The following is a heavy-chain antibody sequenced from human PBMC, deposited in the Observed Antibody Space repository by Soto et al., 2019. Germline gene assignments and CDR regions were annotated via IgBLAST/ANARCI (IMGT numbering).Heavy chain of an antibody. CDR1: GFTFSSYA. V-gene: IGHV3-23*01. Sequence: EVQLLESGGGLVQPGGSLRLSCAASGFTFSSYALRWVRQAPGKGLEWVSAISGSGGSTYYADSVKGRFTISSDNSKNPLYLQMNSVRAEETDVYYCAKGFEGSWIQLSLPGPFDIWGQGTMVTVSS. CDR2: ISGSGGST. D-gene: IGHD5-18*01. J-gene: IGHJ3*02. CDR3: AKGFEGSWIQLSLPGPFDI.